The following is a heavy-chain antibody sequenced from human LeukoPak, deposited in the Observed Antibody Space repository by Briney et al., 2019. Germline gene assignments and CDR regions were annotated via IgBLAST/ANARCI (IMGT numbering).Heavy chain of an antibody. D-gene: IGHD6-19*01. J-gene: IGHJ3*02. V-gene: IGHV1-69*06. CDR2: IIPIFGTA. CDR3: AHSGWYLGAFDI. Sequence: SVKVSCKASGYTFTGYYMHWVRQAPGQGLEWMGGIIPIFGTANYAQKFQGRVTITADRSTSTAYMELSSLRSEDTAVYYCAHSGWYLGAFDIWGQGTMVTVSS. CDR1: GYTFTGYY.